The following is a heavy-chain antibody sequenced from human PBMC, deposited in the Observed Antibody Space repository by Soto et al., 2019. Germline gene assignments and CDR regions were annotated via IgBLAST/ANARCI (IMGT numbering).Heavy chain of an antibody. Sequence: SETLSLTCAAYGGYFSGYYRSWIRQPPGKGLEWIGEINHSGSTNYNPSLKSRVTISVDTSKNQFSLKLSSVTAADTAVYYCARGGNWNDVGLSDWGQGTLVTVSS. CDR2: INHSGST. J-gene: IGHJ4*02. V-gene: IGHV4-34*01. D-gene: IGHD1-1*01. CDR3: ARGGNWNDVGLSD. CDR1: GGYFSGYY.